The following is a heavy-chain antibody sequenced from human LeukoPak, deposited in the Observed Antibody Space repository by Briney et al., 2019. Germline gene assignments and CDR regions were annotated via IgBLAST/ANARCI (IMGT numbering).Heavy chain of an antibody. D-gene: IGHD6-13*01. V-gene: IGHV3-43*02. CDR2: ISGDGGST. J-gene: IGHJ6*03. Sequence: GGSLRLSCAASGFTFDDYAMHWVRQAPGKGLEWVSLISGDGGSTYYADSVKGRFTISRDNSKNSLYQQMNSLRTEDTALYYCAKASIGYSSSWYVYSNYYYYMDVWGKGTTVTVSS. CDR1: GFTFDDYA. CDR3: AKASIGYSSSWYVYSNYYYYMDV.